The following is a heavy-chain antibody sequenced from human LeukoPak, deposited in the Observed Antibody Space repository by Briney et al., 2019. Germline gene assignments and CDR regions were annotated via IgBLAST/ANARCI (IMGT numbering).Heavy chain of an antibody. CDR2: INHTGRT. V-gene: IGHV4-38-2*02. CDR1: GYSISSGYY. J-gene: IGHJ4*02. CDR3: ARVGYISGWYPFDF. D-gene: IGHD6-19*01. Sequence: PSETLSLTCTVSGYSISSGYYWGWIRQPPGEGPEWIGEINHTGRTNYNPSLKSRVTISVDMSKNQFSLKLSSVTAAETAVYYCARVGYISGWYPFDFWGLGTLVIVSS.